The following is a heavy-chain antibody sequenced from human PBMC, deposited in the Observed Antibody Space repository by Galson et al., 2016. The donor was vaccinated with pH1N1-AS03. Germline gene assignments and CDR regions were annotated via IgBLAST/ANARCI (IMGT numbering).Heavy chain of an antibody. V-gene: IGHV3-74*01. CDR3: ADPFGLP. J-gene: IGHJ4*02. Sequence: SLRLSCAASGFTFSSYWMHWVRHLPGKGLVWVSGIDSDGSNTYYADSVRGRFTISRDNAKNTLYLQMNSLRAEDTALYYCADPFGLPWGQGTLSPSPQ. CDR2: IDSDGSNT. D-gene: IGHD2/OR15-2a*01. CDR1: GFTFSSYW.